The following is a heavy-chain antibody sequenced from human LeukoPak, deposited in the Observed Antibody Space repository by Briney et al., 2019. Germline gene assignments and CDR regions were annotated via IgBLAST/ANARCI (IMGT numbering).Heavy chain of an antibody. Sequence: PGRSLRLSCAASGFTFSSYAMHWVRQAPGKGLGWVAVISYDGSNKYYADSVKGRFTISRDNSKNTLYLQMNSLRAEDTAVYYCARDFDAYFDYWGQGTLVTVSS. J-gene: IGHJ4*02. CDR3: ARDFDAYFDY. CDR2: ISYDGSNK. V-gene: IGHV3-30-3*01. CDR1: GFTFSSYA.